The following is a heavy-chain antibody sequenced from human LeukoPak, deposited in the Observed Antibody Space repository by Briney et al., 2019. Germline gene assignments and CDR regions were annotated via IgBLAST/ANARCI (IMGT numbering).Heavy chain of an antibody. Sequence: GGSLRLSCAASGFTFSSYAMSWVRQAPGKGLEWVSAISGSGGSTYYADSVKGRFTISRDNSKNTLYLQMNSLRAEDTAVYYCARGPSMVRGVILPSDYWGQGTLVTVSP. J-gene: IGHJ4*02. CDR2: ISGSGGST. CDR1: GFTFSSYA. CDR3: ARGPSMVRGVILPSDY. D-gene: IGHD3-10*01. V-gene: IGHV3-23*01.